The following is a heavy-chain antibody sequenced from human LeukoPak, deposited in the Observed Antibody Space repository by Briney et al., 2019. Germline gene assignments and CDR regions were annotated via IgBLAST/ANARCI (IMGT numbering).Heavy chain of an antibody. D-gene: IGHD3-22*01. CDR2: IIPIFGTA. Sequence: SVKVSCKASGGTFSSYAISWVRQAPGQGLEWMGGIIPIFGTANYAQKFQGRVTITADESTSTAYMELGSLRSEDTAVYYCASDYYDSSGYYRDDAFDIWGQGTMVTVSS. V-gene: IGHV1-69*13. CDR3: ASDYYDSSGYYRDDAFDI. J-gene: IGHJ3*02. CDR1: GGTFSSYA.